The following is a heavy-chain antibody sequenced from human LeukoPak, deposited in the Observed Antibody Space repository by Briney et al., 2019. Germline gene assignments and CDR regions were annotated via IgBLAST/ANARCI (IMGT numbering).Heavy chain of an antibody. CDR3: ARDQDCGGDCYPGGYYYYGMDV. CDR1: GYTFTSYG. D-gene: IGHD2-21*02. J-gene: IGHJ6*02. V-gene: IGHV1-69*13. Sequence: SVKVSCKASGYTFTSYGISWVRQAPGQGLEWMGGIIPIFGTANYAQKFQGRVTITADESTSTAYMELSSLRSEDTAVYYCARDQDCGGDCYPGGYYYYGMDVWGQGTTVTVSS. CDR2: IIPIFGTA.